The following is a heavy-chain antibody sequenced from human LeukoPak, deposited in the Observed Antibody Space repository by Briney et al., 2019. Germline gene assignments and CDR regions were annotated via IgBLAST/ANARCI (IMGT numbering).Heavy chain of an antibody. Sequence: ASVKVSCKASGYAFTSYDINWVRQATGQGLEWMGWMNPNSGNTGYAQKFQGRVTLTRNTSISTAYMELSSLRSEDTVVYYCARTYCGGGSCYYYFDYWGQGTLVTVSS. J-gene: IGHJ4*02. CDR2: MNPNSGNT. CDR1: GYAFTSYD. CDR3: ARTYCGGGSCYYYFDY. D-gene: IGHD2-15*01. V-gene: IGHV1-8*01.